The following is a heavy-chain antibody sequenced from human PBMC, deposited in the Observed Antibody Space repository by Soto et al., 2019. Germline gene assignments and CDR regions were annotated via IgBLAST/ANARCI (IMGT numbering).Heavy chain of an antibody. CDR2: IYSDGST. V-gene: IGHV3-53*01. CDR1: GFSVSNNY. CDR3: ARESCRWGSDAAH. Sequence: EVHLVESGGGLIQPGGSLRLSCAASGFSVSNNYMGWVRQAPGKGLEWVSVIYSDGSTYHADSVKGRVTISRDNSKNTLYLQMNSLRVEDTAVYHCARESCRWGSDAAHWGQGTLVTVSS. D-gene: IGHD7-27*01. J-gene: IGHJ4*02.